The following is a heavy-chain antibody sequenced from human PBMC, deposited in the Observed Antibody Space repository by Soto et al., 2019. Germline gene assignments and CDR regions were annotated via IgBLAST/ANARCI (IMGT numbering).Heavy chain of an antibody. CDR1: GFTFSGSA. Sequence: GGSLRLSCAASGFTFSGSAMHWVRQASGKGLEWVGRIRSKANSYATAYAASVKGRFTISRDDSKNTAYLQMNSLKTEDTAVYYCTRPSSYYFWSGFLGSVWGQGTTVTVSS. V-gene: IGHV3-73*01. CDR2: IRSKANSYAT. J-gene: IGHJ6*02. CDR3: TRPSSYYFWSGFLGSV. D-gene: IGHD3-3*01.